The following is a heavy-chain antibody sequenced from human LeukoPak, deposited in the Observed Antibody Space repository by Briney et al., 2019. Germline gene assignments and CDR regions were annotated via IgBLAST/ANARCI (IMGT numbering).Heavy chain of an antibody. J-gene: IGHJ3*02. CDR1: GGTFSSYA. Sequence: AASVKVSCKASGGTFSSYAISWVRQAPGQGLEWMGGIIPIFGTANYAQKFQGRVTITADKSTGTAYMELSSLRSEDTAVYYCARNVIFGAYDDAFDIWGQGTMVTVSS. CDR3: ARNVIFGAYDDAFDI. V-gene: IGHV1-69*06. D-gene: IGHD3-16*01. CDR2: IIPIFGTA.